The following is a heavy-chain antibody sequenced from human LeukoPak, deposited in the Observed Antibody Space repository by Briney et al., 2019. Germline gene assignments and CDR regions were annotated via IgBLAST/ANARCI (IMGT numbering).Heavy chain of an antibody. CDR2: IYHSGST. CDR1: GYSISSGYY. Sequence: SETLSLTCTVSGYSISSGYYWGWIRQPPGKGLEWIGSIYHSGSTYYNPSLKSRVTISVDTSKNQFSLKLSSVTAADTAVYYCAWESYFSVHLAWGQGTLVTVSS. CDR3: AWESYFSVHLA. V-gene: IGHV4-38-2*02. J-gene: IGHJ5*02. D-gene: IGHD1-26*01.